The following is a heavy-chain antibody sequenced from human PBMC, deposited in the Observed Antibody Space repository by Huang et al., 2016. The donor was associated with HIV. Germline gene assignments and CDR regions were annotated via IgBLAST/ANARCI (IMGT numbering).Heavy chain of an antibody. CDR1: GFSFSHYG. CDR2: ISFDGGNK. V-gene: IGHV3-30*02. CDR3: ATDLGGYSFDY. Sequence: QEQLVESGGGVVQPGGSLSLSCATSGFSFSHYGMHWGRQGRGKGVEWVAGISFDGGNKQYADSAKGRFTISRDNSKKMLLLEMNSLRGDDTAFYYCATDLGGYSFDYWGQGALVSVSS. J-gene: IGHJ4*02. D-gene: IGHD2-21*02.